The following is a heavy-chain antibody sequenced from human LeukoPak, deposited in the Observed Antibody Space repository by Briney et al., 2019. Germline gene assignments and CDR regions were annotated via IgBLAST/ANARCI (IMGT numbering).Heavy chain of an antibody. CDR2: IIPIFGTA. J-gene: IGHJ5*02. CDR3: ARESSEDYYDSSGYYSKGGNWFDP. D-gene: IGHD3-22*01. CDR1: GGTFSSYA. V-gene: IGHV1-69*13. Sequence: SVEVSCKASGGTFSSYAISWVRQAPGQGLEWMGGIIPIFGTANYAQKFQGRVTITADESTSTAYMELSSLRSEDTAVYYCARESSEDYYDSSGYYSKGGNWFDPWGQGTLVTVSS.